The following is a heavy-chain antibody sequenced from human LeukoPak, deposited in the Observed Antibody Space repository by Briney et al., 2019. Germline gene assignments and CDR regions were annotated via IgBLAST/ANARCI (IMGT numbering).Heavy chain of an antibody. Sequence: QPGGSLRLSCAASGFTFSSYSMNWVRQAPGKGLEWVSYISSSSSTIYYADSVKGRFTISRDNAKNSLYLQMNSLRDEDTAVYYCARDPGSGYFLGHYYYGMDVWGQGTTVTVSS. J-gene: IGHJ6*02. CDR2: ISSSSSTI. V-gene: IGHV3-48*02. CDR1: GFTFSSYS. D-gene: IGHD3-3*01. CDR3: ARDPGSGYFLGHYYYGMDV.